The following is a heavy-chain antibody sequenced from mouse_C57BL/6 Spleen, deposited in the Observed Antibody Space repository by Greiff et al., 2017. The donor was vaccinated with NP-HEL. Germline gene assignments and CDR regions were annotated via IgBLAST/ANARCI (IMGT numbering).Heavy chain of an antibody. CDR3: ARFGKPLYAMDY. Sequence: QVQLQQPGAELVKPGASVKLSCKASGYTFTSYWMHWVKQRPGQGLEWIGMIHPNSGSTNYNEKFKSKATLTVDKSSSTAYMQLSSLTSEDSAVYYCARFGKPLYAMDYWGQGTSVTVSS. V-gene: IGHV1-64*01. D-gene: IGHD2-1*01. CDR1: GYTFTSYW. J-gene: IGHJ4*01. CDR2: IHPNSGST.